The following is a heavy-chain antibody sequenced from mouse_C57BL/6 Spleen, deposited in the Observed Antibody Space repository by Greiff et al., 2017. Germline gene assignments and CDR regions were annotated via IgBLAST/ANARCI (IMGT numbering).Heavy chain of an antibody. V-gene: IGHV1-4*01. Sequence: VQLVESGAELARPGASVKMSCKASGYTFTSYTMHWVKQRPGQGLEWIGYINPSSGYTKYNQKFKDKATLTADKSSSTAYMQLSSLTSEDSAVYYCARSEDYGNFDYWGQGTTLTVSS. J-gene: IGHJ2*01. D-gene: IGHD1-1*01. CDR2: INPSSGYT. CDR3: ARSEDYGNFDY. CDR1: GYTFTSYT.